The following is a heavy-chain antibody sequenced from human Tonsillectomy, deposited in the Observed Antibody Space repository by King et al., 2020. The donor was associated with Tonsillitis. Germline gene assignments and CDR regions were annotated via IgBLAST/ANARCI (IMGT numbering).Heavy chain of an antibody. D-gene: IGHD5-18*01. V-gene: IGHV4-39*01. CDR3: AGGAGYSYGLFDY. J-gene: IGHJ4*02. Sequence: QLQESGPGLVKPSETLSLTCTVSGGSISSSSYYWGWIRQPPGKGLEWIGSIYYSGSTYYNPSLKSRVTISVDTSKNQFSLKLSSVTAADTAVYYCAGGAGYSYGLFDYWGQGTLVTVSS. CDR1: GGSISSSSYY. CDR2: IYYSGST.